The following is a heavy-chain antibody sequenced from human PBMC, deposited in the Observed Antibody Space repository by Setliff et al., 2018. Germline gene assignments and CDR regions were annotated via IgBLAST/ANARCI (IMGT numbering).Heavy chain of an antibody. D-gene: IGHD2-21*02. J-gene: IGHJ3*02. Sequence: GGSLRLSCAASGFNFFSYAMHWVRQAPRKGLESVSAISSTGIPIYYADSVKARFTISRDDAQNTLYLQMSSLRADDTAIYYCVKDPSVYGADSGSIWGQGTMVTVSS. V-gene: IGHV3-64D*09. CDR3: VKDPSVYGADSGSI. CDR2: ISSTGIPI. CDR1: GFNFFSYA.